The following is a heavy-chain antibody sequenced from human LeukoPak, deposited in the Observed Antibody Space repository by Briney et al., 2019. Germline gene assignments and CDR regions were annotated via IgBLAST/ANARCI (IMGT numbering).Heavy chain of an antibody. CDR2: INAGNGNT. CDR1: GYTFTSYA. Sequence: GASVKVSCKASGYTFTSYAMHWVRQAPGQRLEWMGWINAGNGNTKYSQKFQGRVTITRDTSASTAYMELSSLRSEDTAVYYCAREGEMYYDILTGYWSAFDIWGQGTMVTVSS. J-gene: IGHJ3*02. V-gene: IGHV1-3*01. CDR3: AREGEMYYDILTGYWSAFDI. D-gene: IGHD3-9*01.